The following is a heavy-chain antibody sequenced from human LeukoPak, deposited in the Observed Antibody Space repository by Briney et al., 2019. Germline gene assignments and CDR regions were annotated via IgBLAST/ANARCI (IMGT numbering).Heavy chain of an antibody. D-gene: IGHD3-22*01. Sequence: PSQTLSLTCTVSGGSISSGGYYWSWIRQHPGKGLEWIGYTYYNGSTYYNPSLKSRVTISADTSKNQFSLKLTSVTAADTAVYYCARVVRSNYYDSPRFFDYWGQGTLVTVSS. CDR1: GGSISSGGYY. CDR2: TYYNGST. CDR3: ARVVRSNYYDSPRFFDY. V-gene: IGHV4-31*03. J-gene: IGHJ4*02.